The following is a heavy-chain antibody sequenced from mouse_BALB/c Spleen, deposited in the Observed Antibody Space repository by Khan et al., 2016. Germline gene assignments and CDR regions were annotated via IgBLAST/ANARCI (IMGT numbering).Heavy chain of an antibody. D-gene: IGHD2-4*01. CDR2: INYDGSN. J-gene: IGHJ3*01. V-gene: IGHV3-6*02. CDR3: ARGLRFAY. Sequence: EVQLQESGPGLVKPSQSLSLTCSVTGYSITSGYYWNWLRQFPGNKLEWMGYINYDGSNNYNPSLQNRISITRDTSKNQFFLKLNSVTTEDTATYYCARGLRFAYWGQGTLVTVSA. CDR1: GYSITSGYY.